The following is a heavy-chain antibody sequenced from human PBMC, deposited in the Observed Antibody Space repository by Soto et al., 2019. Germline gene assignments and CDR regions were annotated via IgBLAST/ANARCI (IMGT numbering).Heavy chain of an antibody. Sequence: ASLKVSCNASGYAFTNYGITWVRQAPGQGLEWMGWISTYNAKSKSAQKFQGRVTLTTDTSTNTAYTKFRSLRSDDTAIYYCARDSGFLLYTHGYFDFWGQGTRVTVSS. CDR1: GYAFTNYG. CDR2: ISTYNAKS. D-gene: IGHD3-16*01. V-gene: IGHV1-18*04. CDR3: ARDSGFLLYTHGYFDF. J-gene: IGHJ4*02.